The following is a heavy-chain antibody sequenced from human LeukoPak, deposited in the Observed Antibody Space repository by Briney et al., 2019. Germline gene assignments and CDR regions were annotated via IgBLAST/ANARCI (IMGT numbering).Heavy chain of an antibody. V-gene: IGHV4-34*01. D-gene: IGHD3-22*01. CDR1: GGSFSGYY. CDR3: ASLRYYYDSSGSRPVDY. J-gene: IGHJ4*02. Sequence: PSETLSLTCAVYGGSFSGYYWSWIRQPPGKGLEWIREINHSGNTNYNPSLKSRVTISVDTSKNQFSLKLSSVTAADTAVYHCASLRYYYDSSGSRPVDYWGQGTLVTVSS. CDR2: INHSGNT.